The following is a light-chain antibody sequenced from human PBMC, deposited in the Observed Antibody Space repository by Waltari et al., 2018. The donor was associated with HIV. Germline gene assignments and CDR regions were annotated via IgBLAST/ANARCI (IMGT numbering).Light chain of an antibody. J-gene: IGKJ4*01. V-gene: IGKV3-20*01. CDR3: QQYGSSLVT. Sequence: EIVLTPSPGTLSLSPGEIATIPCRASQSVSSSYLAWYQQKRGQAPRLLIYGASSRATDIPDRFSGSGSGTDFTLTISRLEPEDFAVYYCQQYGSSLVTFGGGTKVEIK. CDR1: QSVSSSY. CDR2: GAS.